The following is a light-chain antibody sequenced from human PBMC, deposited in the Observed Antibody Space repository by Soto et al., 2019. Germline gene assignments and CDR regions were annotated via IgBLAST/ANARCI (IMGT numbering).Light chain of an antibody. Sequence: QSALTQPASVSGSPGQSITISCTGTSSDVGGYSYVSWYQQHPGKAPKLMIYEVRNRPSGVSNRFSASKSGNTASLTISGLQAEDESDYYCSSYTSSGTWVFGGGTKFTVL. CDR3: SSYTSSGTWV. CDR2: EVR. V-gene: IGLV2-14*01. CDR1: SSDVGGYSY. J-gene: IGLJ3*02.